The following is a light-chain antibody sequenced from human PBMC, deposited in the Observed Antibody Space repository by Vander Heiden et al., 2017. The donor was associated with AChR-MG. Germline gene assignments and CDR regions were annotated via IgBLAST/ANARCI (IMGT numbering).Light chain of an antibody. V-gene: IGLV2-11*01. CDR2: DVN. CDR1: SSDVGAYNY. J-gene: IGLJ2*01. CDR3: CSYAATYSYVI. Sequence: QSALTQPRSVSGSPGQSVTISRTGTSSDVGAYNYISWYQQHPGKAPKLLIYDVNKRPSGVPDRFSGSMSGNTASLTISGLQAEDEADYYCCSYAATYSYVIFAGGTKLSAL.